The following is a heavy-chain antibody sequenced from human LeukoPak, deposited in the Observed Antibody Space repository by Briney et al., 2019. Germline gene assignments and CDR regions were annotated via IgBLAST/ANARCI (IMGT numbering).Heavy chain of an antibody. CDR2: INHSGST. CDR3: ARGLRRDQQPVFEYYYYYMDV. J-gene: IGHJ6*03. D-gene: IGHD6-6*01. V-gene: IGHV4-34*01. Sequence: SETLSLTCAVYGGSFSGYYWSWMRQHPGKGLEWIGEINHSGSTNYNSSLKSRVTISVDTSKNQFSLKLSSVTAVDTAVYYCARGLRRDQQPVFEYYYYYMDVWGKGTTVTVSS. CDR1: GGSFSGYY.